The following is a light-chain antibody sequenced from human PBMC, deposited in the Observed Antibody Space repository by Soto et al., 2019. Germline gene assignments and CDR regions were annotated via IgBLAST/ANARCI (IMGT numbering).Light chain of an antibody. Sequence: EVVLTQSPGTLSLSPGERATLSCRASQSVSSNYLAWYQQKPGQAPRLLIYAASRRAAGIPDSFSGSGSGTDFTLTISGLETEDFAVYFCQQYGRTPPTFGQGTKV. CDR3: QQYGRTPPT. V-gene: IGKV3-20*01. J-gene: IGKJ1*01. CDR2: AAS. CDR1: QSVSSNY.